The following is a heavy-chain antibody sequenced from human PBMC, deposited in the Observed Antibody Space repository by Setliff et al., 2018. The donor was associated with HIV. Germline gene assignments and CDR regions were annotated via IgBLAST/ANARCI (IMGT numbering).Heavy chain of an antibody. V-gene: IGHV4-39*01. J-gene: IGHJ5*02. D-gene: IGHD5-18*01. CDR2: IYYSGST. CDR1: GGSISSNNYF. CDR3: ARRHTAVDP. Sequence: SETLSLTCTVSGGSISSNNYFWGWIRQPPEKGLEWIGSIYYSGSTYYNPSLKSRVTISIDTSRNQFSLKLTSVTAADTAMYYCARRHTAVDPWGQGTLVTVSS.